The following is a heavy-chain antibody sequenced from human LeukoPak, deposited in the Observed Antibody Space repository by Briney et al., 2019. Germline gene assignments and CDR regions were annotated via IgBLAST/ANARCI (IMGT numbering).Heavy chain of an antibody. V-gene: IGHV3-64D*06. CDR3: VKDLNGTWSFDY. CDR2: ISSNEYDT. Sequence: GGSLRLSCSASGFTFSAYFMHWDRQAPGKGLEYVSSISSNEYDTYYADSVKGRFTISRDNSKNTLFLQMSSLRAEDTAVYYCVKDLNGTWSFDYWGQGTLVTVSS. J-gene: IGHJ4*02. CDR1: GFTFSAYF. D-gene: IGHD2-8*01.